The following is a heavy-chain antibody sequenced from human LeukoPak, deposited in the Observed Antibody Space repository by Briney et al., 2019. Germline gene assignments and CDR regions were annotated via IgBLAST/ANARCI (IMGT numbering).Heavy chain of an antibody. CDR1: GFTFSSYG. V-gene: IGHV3-33*08. CDR3: ARDLRMWDSSGIDY. J-gene: IGHJ4*02. Sequence: GGSLRLSCAASGFTFSSYGMHWVRQAPGKGLEWVAVIWYGGSNKYYADSVKGRFTISRDNSKNTLYLQMNSLRAEDTAVYYCARDLRMWDSSGIDYWGQGTLVTVSS. CDR2: IWYGGSNK. D-gene: IGHD3-22*01.